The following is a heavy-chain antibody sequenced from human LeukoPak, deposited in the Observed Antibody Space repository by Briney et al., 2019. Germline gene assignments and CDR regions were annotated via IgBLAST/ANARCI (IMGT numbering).Heavy chain of an antibody. CDR2: IRSRVIAV. CDR1: GSTFNSHS. J-gene: IGHJ6*03. CDR3: ARVVLGYCSGGSCPGGYYYYMDV. V-gene: IGHV3-48*02. Sequence: GGSLRLSCTVSGSTFNSHSMNWVRQAPGKGLEWISYIRSRVIAVYSAVSVKGGFTISRDNDNNSLFVQMNSLRDEDTAVYYCARVVLGYCSGGSCPGGYYYYMDVWGKGTSVTVSS. D-gene: IGHD2-15*01.